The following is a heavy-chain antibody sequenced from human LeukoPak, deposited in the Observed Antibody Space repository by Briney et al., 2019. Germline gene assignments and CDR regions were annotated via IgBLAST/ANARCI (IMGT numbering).Heavy chain of an antibody. J-gene: IGHJ5*02. CDR1: GFTVSSNY. D-gene: IGHD2-15*01. Sequence: PGGSLRLSCAASGFTVSSNYMSWVRQAPGKGLEWVSVIYSGGSTHYADSVKGRFTISRDNSKNTLYLQMNSQRAEDTAVYYCAREYCSGGSCYSTWFDPWGQGTLVTVSS. CDR2: IYSGGST. V-gene: IGHV3-66*01. CDR3: AREYCSGGSCYSTWFDP.